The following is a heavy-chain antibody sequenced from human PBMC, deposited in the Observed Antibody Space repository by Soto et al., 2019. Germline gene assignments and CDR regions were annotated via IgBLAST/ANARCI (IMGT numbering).Heavy chain of an antibody. CDR3: AHSPLGQLLLYFDF. CDR2: IYWDDEK. D-gene: IGHD1-1*01. J-gene: IGHJ4*02. V-gene: IGHV2-5*02. CDR1: GFSLTTSGVG. Sequence: QITLKESGPTLVKPKQPLTLTCTFSGFSLTTSGVGVGWIRQPPGKALEWLALIYWDDEKRYSPSLKSRLSIPKDTSNNQVVLTMTNMDPVDTATYFCAHSPLGQLLLYFDFWGQGTLVTVSS.